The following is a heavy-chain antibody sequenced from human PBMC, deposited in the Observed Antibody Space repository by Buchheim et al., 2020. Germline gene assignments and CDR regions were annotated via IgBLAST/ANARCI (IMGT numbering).Heavy chain of an antibody. CDR1: GFTVSSNY. CDR2: IYSGGST. V-gene: IGHV3-66*01. D-gene: IGHD2-2*01. Sequence: EVQLVESGGGLVQPGGSLRLSCAASGFTVSSNYMSWVRQAPGKGLEWVSVIYSGGSTYYADSVKGRFTISRDNSKNTLYLQTNSLRAEDTAVYYCARDPSVVPAANYYYGMDVWGQGTT. J-gene: IGHJ6*02. CDR3: ARDPSVVPAANYYYGMDV.